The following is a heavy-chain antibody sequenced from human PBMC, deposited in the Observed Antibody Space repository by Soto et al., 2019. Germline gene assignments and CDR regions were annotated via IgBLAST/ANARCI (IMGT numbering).Heavy chain of an antibody. CDR1: GGSFSGYY. D-gene: IGHD6-13*01. J-gene: IGHJ6*02. CDR3: ARAPLAMDV. Sequence: PSETLSLTCAVYGGSFSGYYWSWIRQPPGKGLEWIGEINHSGSTNYNPSLKSRVTISVDTSKNQFSLKLSSVTAAETDVYYCARAPLAMDVWGQGTTVTVSS. V-gene: IGHV4-34*01. CDR2: INHSGST.